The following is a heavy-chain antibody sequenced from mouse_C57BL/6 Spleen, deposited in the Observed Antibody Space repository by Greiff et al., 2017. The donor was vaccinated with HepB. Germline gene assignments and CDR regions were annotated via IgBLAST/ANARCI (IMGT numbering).Heavy chain of an antibody. Sequence: QVQLQQPGTELVKPGASVKLSCKASGYTFTSYWMHWVKQRPGQGLEWIGNINPSNGGTNYNEKFKSKATLTVDKSSSTAYMKLSSLTSEDSAVYYCARSGYGNYRYFDVWGTGTTVTVSS. CDR2: INPSNGGT. CDR3: ARSGYGNYRYFDV. J-gene: IGHJ1*03. CDR1: GYTFTSYW. V-gene: IGHV1-53*01. D-gene: IGHD2-1*01.